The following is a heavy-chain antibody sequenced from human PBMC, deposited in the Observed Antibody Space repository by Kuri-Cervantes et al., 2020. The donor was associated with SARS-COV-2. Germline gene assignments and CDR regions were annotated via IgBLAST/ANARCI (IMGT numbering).Heavy chain of an antibody. CDR1: GFTFSGHW. V-gene: IGHV3-11*01. Sequence: GESLKISCAASGFTFSGHWIHWVRQAPGKGLEWVSYISSSGSTIYYADSVKGRFTISRDNAKNSLYLQMNSLRAEDTAVYYCARSSTTVVTWAWFDPWGQGTLVTVSS. CDR2: ISSSGSTI. D-gene: IGHD4-23*01. J-gene: IGHJ5*02. CDR3: ARSSTTVVTWAWFDP.